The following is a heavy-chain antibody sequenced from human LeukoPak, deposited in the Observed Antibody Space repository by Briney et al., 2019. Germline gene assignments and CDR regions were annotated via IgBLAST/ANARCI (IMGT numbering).Heavy chain of an antibody. CDR3: ARIGYSYGYNSYYFDY. D-gene: IGHD5-18*01. Sequence: ASVKVSCKASRYTFTSYDINWVRQATGQGLEWMGWMNPNSGNTGYAQKFQGRVTITRNTSISTAYMELSSLRSEDTAVYYCARIGYSYGYNSYYFDYWGQGTLVTVSS. CDR2: MNPNSGNT. V-gene: IGHV1-8*03. CDR1: RYTFTSYD. J-gene: IGHJ4*02.